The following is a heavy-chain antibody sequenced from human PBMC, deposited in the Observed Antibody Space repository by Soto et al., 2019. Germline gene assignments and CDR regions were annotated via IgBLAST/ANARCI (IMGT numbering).Heavy chain of an antibody. CDR3: ARDRTDSSSWYEFWFDP. Sequence: GGSLRLSCAASGFTFSSYSMNWVRQAPGKGLEWVSSISSSSSYIYYADSVKGRFTISRDNAKNSLYLQMNSLRAEDTAVYYCARDRTDSSSWYEFWFDPWGQGTLVTVS. V-gene: IGHV3-21*01. J-gene: IGHJ5*02. CDR2: ISSSSSYI. D-gene: IGHD6-13*01. CDR1: GFTFSSYS.